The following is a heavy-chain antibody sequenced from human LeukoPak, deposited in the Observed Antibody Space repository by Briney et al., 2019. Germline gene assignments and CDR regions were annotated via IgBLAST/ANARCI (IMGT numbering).Heavy chain of an antibody. V-gene: IGHV4-4*07. Sequence: SKTLSLTCTVSGGSISSYYWSWIRQPAGKGLEWIGRIYTSGSTTYNPSLKSRVTMSVDTSKNQFSLKLSSVTAADTAVYYCARHPDYYDSSGYYYWYFDLWGRGTLVTVSS. J-gene: IGHJ2*01. CDR1: GGSISSYY. D-gene: IGHD3-22*01. CDR3: ARHPDYYDSSGYYYWYFDL. CDR2: IYTSGST.